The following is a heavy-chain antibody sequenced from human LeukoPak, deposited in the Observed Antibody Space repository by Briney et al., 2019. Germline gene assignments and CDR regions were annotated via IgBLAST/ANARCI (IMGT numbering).Heavy chain of an antibody. CDR2: INPNSGGT. CDR1: GYTFSGYY. D-gene: IGHD1-26*01. Sequence: ASVKVSCKASGYTFSGYYIHWVRQATGQGLEWMGWINPNSGGTNYAQKFQGRVTMTRDTSISTVCMEMSRLRYDDTAVYYCARPYFQWELRYWGPGTLVTVSS. V-gene: IGHV1-2*02. J-gene: IGHJ4*02. CDR3: ARPYFQWELRY.